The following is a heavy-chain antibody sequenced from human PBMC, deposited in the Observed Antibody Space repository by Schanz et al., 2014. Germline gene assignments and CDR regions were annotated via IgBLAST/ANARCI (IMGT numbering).Heavy chain of an antibody. CDR1: GFTFFGSFA. CDR2: INGNGGIT. D-gene: IGHD1-1*01. V-gene: IGHV3-23*04. J-gene: IGHJ6*01. Sequence: VQLVESGGGVVQPGGSLRLSCVASGFTFFGSFAMSWVRQAPGKGLEWVSAINGNGGITYYADPVKGRFTISRDNSKNTLYLQMKSLRVEDTAVYYCVKDPEKYNWNDVEGMDVWGPGTTVTVSS. CDR3: VKDPEKYNWNDVEGMDV.